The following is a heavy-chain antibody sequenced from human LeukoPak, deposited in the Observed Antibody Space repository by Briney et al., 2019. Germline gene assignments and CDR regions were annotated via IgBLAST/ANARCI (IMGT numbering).Heavy chain of an antibody. CDR1: GDSISRGGDF. V-gene: IGHV4-31*03. J-gene: IGHJ6*03. CDR3: AREGGHYYYIDV. Sequence: SETLSLTCSVSGDSISRGGDFWSWIRQHPGKGLEWIGFIYSSETTYYNPSLKSRVTMSLDTSTNQFSLRLNSVTPEDTAVYFCAREGGHYYYIDVWGKGTTVTVSS. CDR2: IYSSETT. D-gene: IGHD3-16*01.